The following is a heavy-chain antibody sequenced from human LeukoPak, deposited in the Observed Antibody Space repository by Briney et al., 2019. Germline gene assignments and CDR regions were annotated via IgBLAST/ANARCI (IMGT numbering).Heavy chain of an antibody. V-gene: IGHV6-1*01. Sequence: SHTLSLTCAISGDSVSSNSVTWHWIRQSPSRGLEWLGRTYYRYKWYNDYAVSVKSRITITPDTSKNQFSLQLNSVTPEDTAVYYCTRAGSYGYYWYFDLWGRGTLVTVSS. CDR1: GDSVSSNSVT. CDR2: TYYRYKWYN. CDR3: TRAGSYGYYWYFDL. D-gene: IGHD5-18*01. J-gene: IGHJ2*01.